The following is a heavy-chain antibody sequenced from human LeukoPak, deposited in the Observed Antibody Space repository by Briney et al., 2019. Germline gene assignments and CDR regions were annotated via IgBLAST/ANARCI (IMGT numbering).Heavy chain of an antibody. D-gene: IGHD3-10*01. J-gene: IGHJ4*02. CDR2: MNPNSGNA. Sequence: ASVHVSCKASGYTLTSYDINGVGQATGQGLEWMGWMNPNSGNAGYAQKFQGRVTMTRNTSISTAYMELSSLRSEDTAVYYCARSKAGDWGQGTLVTVCS. CDR3: ARSKAGD. CDR1: GYTLTSYD. V-gene: IGHV1-8*01.